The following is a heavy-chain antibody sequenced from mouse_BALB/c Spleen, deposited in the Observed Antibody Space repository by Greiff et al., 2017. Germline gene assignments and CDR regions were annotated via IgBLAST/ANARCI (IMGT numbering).Heavy chain of an antibody. J-gene: IGHJ2*01. Sequence: QVQLQQSGAELAKPGASVKMSCKASGYTFTSYWMHWVKQRPGQGLEWIGYINPSTGYTEYNQKFKDKATLTADKSSSTAYMQLSSLTSEDSAVYYCARFGNSFDYWGQGTTLTVSS. CDR2: INPSTGYT. CDR3: ARFGNSFDY. V-gene: IGHV1-7*01. D-gene: IGHD1-1*02. CDR1: GYTFTSYW.